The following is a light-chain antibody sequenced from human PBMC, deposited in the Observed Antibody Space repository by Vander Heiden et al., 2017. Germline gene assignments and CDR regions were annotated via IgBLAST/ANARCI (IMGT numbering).Light chain of an antibody. CDR3: QNWVTGIRE. Sequence: QLVLTQSPSASASLGASGTLTCTLSSGHSSYAIAWHQHHPDNGPRYLMMLNSDGSHSKVDGFPDRFSGSSSAAARSLTISSLQAEDDAYYYCQNWVTGIREFGGGTKLTVL. V-gene: IGLV4-69*01. CDR1: SGHSSYA. CDR2: LNSDGSH. J-gene: IGLJ3*02.